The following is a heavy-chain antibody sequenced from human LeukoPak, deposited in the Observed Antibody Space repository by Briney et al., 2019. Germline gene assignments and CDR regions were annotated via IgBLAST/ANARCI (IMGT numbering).Heavy chain of an antibody. CDR2: ISSSGSTI. Sequence: PGGSLRLSCAASGFPFSDYYMRWIRQAPGKGLEWVSYISSSGSTIYYADSVKGRFTISRDNAKNSLYLQMNSLRAEDTAVEYCARGYYDSSGYSFDYWGQGTLVTVSS. D-gene: IGHD3-22*01. J-gene: IGHJ4*02. CDR1: GFPFSDYY. CDR3: ARGYYDSSGYSFDY. V-gene: IGHV3-11*01.